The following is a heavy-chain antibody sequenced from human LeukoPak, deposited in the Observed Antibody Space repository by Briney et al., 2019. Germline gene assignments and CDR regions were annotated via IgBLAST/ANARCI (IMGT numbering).Heavy chain of an antibody. CDR2: IYTSGST. CDR3: AREDRYCSGGSCYS. CDR1: GGSISSGSYY. J-gene: IGHJ4*02. V-gene: IGHV4-61*02. Sequence: SETLSLTCTVSGGSISSGSYYWSWIRQPAGKGLEWIGRIYTSGSTNYNPSLKSRVIISVDTSKNQFSLELSSVTAADTAVYYCAREDRYCSGGSCYSWGQGTLVSVSS. D-gene: IGHD2-15*01.